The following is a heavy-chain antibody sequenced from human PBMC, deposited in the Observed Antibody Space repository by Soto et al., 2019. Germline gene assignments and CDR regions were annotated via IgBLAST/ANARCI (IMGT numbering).Heavy chain of an antibody. D-gene: IGHD2-21*02. J-gene: IGHJ6*03. CDR1: GGSINTYY. V-gene: IGHV4-59*08. Sequence: QVQLQESGPGLVKPSETLSLTCTVSGGSINTYYWSWIRQPPGKGLEWIGNIYYSGSTNYNPSLTSRVTISVDTSKNLFSLKLSSVTAADTAVYYCAGEVTTSEEGHCFYMDVWGRGTTVTVAS. CDR3: AGEVTTSEEGHCFYMDV. CDR2: IYYSGST.